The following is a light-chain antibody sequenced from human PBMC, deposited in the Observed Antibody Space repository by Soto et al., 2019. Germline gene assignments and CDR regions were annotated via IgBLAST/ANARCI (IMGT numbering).Light chain of an antibody. J-gene: IGLJ2*01. CDR1: SSNIGSTT. V-gene: IGLV1-44*01. Sequence: QSVLTQSPSASGAPGQGVTISCSGTSSNIGSTTVNWYQQVPGTAPKLLIHSNSQRPSGVPDRFSGSRSGTSASLAISGLQSDDEADYYCATWDDSLSGPVFGGGTKLTVL. CDR2: SNS. CDR3: ATWDDSLSGPV.